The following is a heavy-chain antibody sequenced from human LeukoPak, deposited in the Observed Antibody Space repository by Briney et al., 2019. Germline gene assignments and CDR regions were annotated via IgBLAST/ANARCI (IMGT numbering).Heavy chain of an antibody. Sequence: GASVTVSCKASGYTFTNYYMHWVRQAPGQGLEWMAIINPSGDNTNYAQKFQGRVTMTRDTPTSTVYMELSSLRSDDTAVYYCARGRTNDFNTFDYWGPGTLVTVSS. D-gene: IGHD1-1*01. J-gene: IGHJ4*02. CDR2: INPSGDNT. CDR3: ARGRTNDFNTFDY. V-gene: IGHV1-46*01. CDR1: GYTFTNYY.